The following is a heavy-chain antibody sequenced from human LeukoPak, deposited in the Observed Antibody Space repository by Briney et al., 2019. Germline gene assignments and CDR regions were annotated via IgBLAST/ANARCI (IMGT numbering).Heavy chain of an antibody. V-gene: IGHV3-23*01. CDR3: AKVSIPPYSSSWYLDY. D-gene: IGHD6-13*01. CDR1: GFTFSSYA. J-gene: IGHJ4*02. CDR2: ISGSGGST. Sequence: SGGSLRLSCAASGFTFSSYAMSWVRQAPGKGLEWVSAISGSGGSTYYADSVKGRFTISRDNSKNTLYLQMNSLRAEDTAVYYCAKVSIPPYSSSWYLDYWGQGTLVTVSS.